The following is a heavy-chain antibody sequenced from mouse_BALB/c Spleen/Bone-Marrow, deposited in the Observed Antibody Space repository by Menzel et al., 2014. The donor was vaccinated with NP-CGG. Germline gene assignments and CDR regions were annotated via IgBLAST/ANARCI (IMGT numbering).Heavy chain of an antibody. CDR1: GFTFSSYG. V-gene: IGHV5-6-3*01. D-gene: IGHD2-4*01. Sequence: EVKLVESGGGLVQPGGSLKLSCAASGFTFSSYGMSWVRQTPDKRLELVATINSNGGSTYYPDSVKGRFTISRDNAKNTLYLQMSSLKSEDTAIYYCARDYDYDYWGQGTTLTVSS. CDR2: INSNGGST. J-gene: IGHJ2*01. CDR3: ARDYDYDY.